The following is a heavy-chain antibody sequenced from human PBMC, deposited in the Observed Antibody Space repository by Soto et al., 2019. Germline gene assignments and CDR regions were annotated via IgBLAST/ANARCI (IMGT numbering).Heavy chain of an antibody. CDR2: TRHDGSNT. CDR1: GFTFSGYG. V-gene: IGHV3-33*01. CDR3: ARDGVGTTTYFGYFDY. D-gene: IGHD1-26*01. Sequence: QVQLVESGGGVVQPGRSLRLSCAASGFTFSGYGMHWVRQAPGKGLEWVAVTRHDGSNTYYADSVRGRFTISRDNSNKMLDLQMNRLRAEDTAVYYCARDGVGTTTYFGYFDYWGKGTLVTVSS. J-gene: IGHJ4*02.